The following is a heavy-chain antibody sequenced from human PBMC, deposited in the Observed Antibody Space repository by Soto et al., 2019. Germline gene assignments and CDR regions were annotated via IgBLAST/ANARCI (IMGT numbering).Heavy chain of an antibody. Sequence: LVQPGGSLRLXXXASGXXXXXXXMXXVRQXXXXXXEXVSGISGSTDKTYYADSVKGRFTISRDNSKKVLYLQMNSLRTEDTALYYCAGRTVTTSWAADIWGQGTMVTVSS. D-gene: IGHD4-17*01. CDR1: GXXXXXXX. J-gene: IGHJ3*02. CDR3: AGRTVTTSWAADI. CDR2: ISGSTDKT. V-gene: IGHV3-23*01.